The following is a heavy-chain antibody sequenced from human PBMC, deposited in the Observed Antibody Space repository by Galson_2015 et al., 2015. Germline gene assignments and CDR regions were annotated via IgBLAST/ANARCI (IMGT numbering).Heavy chain of an antibody. J-gene: IGHJ5*02. CDR2: ISAYNGNT. CDR1: GYTFTSYG. D-gene: IGHD6-13*01. CDR3: ARSRRGSSWSRTYNWFDP. Sequence: SVKVSCKASGYTFTSYGISWVRQAPGQGLEWMGWISAYNGNTNYAQKLQGRVTMTTDTSTSTAYMELRSLRSDDTAVYYRARSRRGSSWSRTYNWFDPWGQGTLVTVSS. V-gene: IGHV1-18*01.